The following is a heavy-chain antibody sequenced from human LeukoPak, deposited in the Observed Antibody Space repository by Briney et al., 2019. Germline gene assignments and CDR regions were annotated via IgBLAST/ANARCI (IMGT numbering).Heavy chain of an antibody. CDR2: MSGSGGST. V-gene: IGHV3-23*01. J-gene: IGHJ3*02. CDR3: AKDREYSYVYDAFDI. CDR1: GFTFSIYA. D-gene: IGHD3-16*01. Sequence: GGSLRLSCAASGFTFSIYAMSLVRQAPGKGLEWVSGMSGSGGSTYYADSVKGRFTISRDNSKNTLYLQMNTLRAEDTAVYYCAKDREYSYVYDAFDIWGQGTLVTVSS.